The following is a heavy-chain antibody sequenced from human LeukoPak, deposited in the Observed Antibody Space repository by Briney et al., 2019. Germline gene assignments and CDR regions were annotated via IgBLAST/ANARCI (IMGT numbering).Heavy chain of an antibody. V-gene: IGHV3-48*04. CDR3: ARGVPVVVSDWYFDL. D-gene: IGHD3-22*01. CDR1: GFNLRDYN. J-gene: IGHJ2*01. Sequence: GGSLRLSCAASGFNLRDYNMNWVRQAPGKGLEWVSYISSSSSTMYYADSVKGRFTISRDNARNSLYLQMNSLRAEDTAAYHCARGVPVVVSDWYFDLWGRGTLVTVSS. CDR2: ISSSSSTM.